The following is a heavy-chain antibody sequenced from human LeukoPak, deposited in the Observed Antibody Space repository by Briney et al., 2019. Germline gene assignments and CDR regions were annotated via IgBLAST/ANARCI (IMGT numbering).Heavy chain of an antibody. CDR2: ISSNGGST. Sequence: GGSLRLSCAASGFTFSSYAMHWVRQAPGKGLEYVSAISSNGGSTYYANSVKGRFTISRDNSKNTLYLQMGSLRAEDMAVYYCARAESHYYGMDVWGQGTTVTVSS. V-gene: IGHV3-64*01. J-gene: IGHJ6*02. CDR3: ARAESHYYGMDV. CDR1: GFTFSSYA.